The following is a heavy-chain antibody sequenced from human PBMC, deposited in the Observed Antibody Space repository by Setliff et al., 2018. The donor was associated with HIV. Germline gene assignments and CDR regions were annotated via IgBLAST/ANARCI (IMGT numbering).Heavy chain of an antibody. J-gene: IGHJ4*02. Sequence: ASVKVSCKASGYTFTNYQMHWVRQAPGQGLEWMGIINPHGGATNVAQKFQGRVTMTRDTSTNTVYMDVSSLRSEDTAMYYRARDYVLDFWGQGTQVTVSS. V-gene: IGHV1-46*01. D-gene: IGHD3-10*02. CDR1: GYTFTNYQ. CDR2: INPHGGAT. CDR3: ARDYVLDF.